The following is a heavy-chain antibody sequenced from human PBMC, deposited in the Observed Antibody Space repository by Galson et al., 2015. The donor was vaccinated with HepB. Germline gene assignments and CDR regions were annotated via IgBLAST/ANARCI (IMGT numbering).Heavy chain of an antibody. CDR1: GFSLSTSGVG. CDR2: IYWNDDK. D-gene: IGHD5-18*01. J-gene: IGHJ6*02. CDR3: AHSSDTAMVFGFLYYYGMDV. V-gene: IGHV2-5*01. Sequence: PALVKPTQTLTLTCTFSGFSLSTSGVGVGWIRQPPGKALEWLALIYWNDDKRYSPSLKSRLTITKDTSKNQVVLTMTNMDPVDTATYYCAHSSDTAMVFGFLYYYGMDVWGQGTTVTVSS.